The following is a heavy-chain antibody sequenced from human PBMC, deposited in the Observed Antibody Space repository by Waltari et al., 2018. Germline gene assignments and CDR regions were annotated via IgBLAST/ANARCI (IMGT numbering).Heavy chain of an antibody. CDR2: IRSSSSTI. V-gene: IGHV3-48*04. CDR1: GFTFSSYS. J-gene: IGHJ5*02. Sequence: EVQLVESGGGLVQPGGSLRLSCAASGFTFSSYSMNWVRQAPGKGLEWVSYIRSSSSTIYYADSVKGRFTIARDNAKNSLYPQMNSLRAEDTAVYYCARGLFGVVIIGWFDPWGQGTLVTVSS. D-gene: IGHD3-3*01. CDR3: ARGLFGVVIIGWFDP.